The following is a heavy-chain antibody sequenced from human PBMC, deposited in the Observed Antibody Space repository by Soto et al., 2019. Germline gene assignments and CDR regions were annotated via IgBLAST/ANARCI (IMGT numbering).Heavy chain of an antibody. V-gene: IGHV4-61*01. CDR1: GGSVSIGSHY. D-gene: IGHD1-1*01. J-gene: IGHJ3*02. Sequence: SETLSLTCTVSGGSVSIGSHYWSWIRQPPGKGLEWIAYIYHSGSTNYNPSLKSRVTISVDLSKNQFSLRLDSVTAADTAVYYCARDRYADPNSYDAFDIWGQGTMVTVSS. CDR2: IYHSGST. CDR3: ARDRYADPNSYDAFDI.